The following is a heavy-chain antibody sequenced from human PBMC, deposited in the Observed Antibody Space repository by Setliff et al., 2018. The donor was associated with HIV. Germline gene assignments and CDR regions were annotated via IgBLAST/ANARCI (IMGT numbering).Heavy chain of an antibody. CDR2: INPSGGRT. D-gene: IGHD2-15*01. V-gene: IGHV1-46*01. CDR3: VREVPHSCYFDS. CDR1: GFTLTNYY. Sequence: VSCKASGFTLTNYYIHWVRQAPGQGLEWVGIINPSGGRTKYGQRFQGRVAFTGDMSTSTVYMDLRSLESEDTAVYYCVREVPHSCYFDSWGQGTQVTVSS. J-gene: IGHJ4*02.